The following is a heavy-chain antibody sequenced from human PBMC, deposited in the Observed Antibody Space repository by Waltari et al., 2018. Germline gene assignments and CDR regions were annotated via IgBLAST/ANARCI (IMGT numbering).Heavy chain of an antibody. CDR3: ARAAGGSGSGDFDY. D-gene: IGHD3-10*01. CDR2: INWNSGST. Sequence: EVQLVESGGGVVRPGGSLRLSCADSGFTFDDYGMHWVRQAPGKGLEWVSGINWNSGSTGCADSVKGRFTISRDNAKNSLYLQMNSLRAEGTALYYCARAAGGSGSGDFDYWGLGTLVTVSS. CDR1: GFTFDDYG. V-gene: IGHV3-20*04. J-gene: IGHJ4*02.